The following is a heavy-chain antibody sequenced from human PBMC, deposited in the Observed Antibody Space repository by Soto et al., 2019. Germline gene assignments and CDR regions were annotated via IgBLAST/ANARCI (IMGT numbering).Heavy chain of an antibody. D-gene: IGHD2-2*01. CDR3: ARIAVVPSALAP. J-gene: IGHJ5*02. CDR1: GVSISSSHW. CDR2: VYHSGSA. Sequence: KPSETLSLTCDVSGVSISSSHWWCWLRQPPGKGMEWIGEVYHSGSANYNPSLKSRVSMSVDKSKTQFSLRLSSVTAAETALYYCARIAVVPSALAPGGQGTLVTVS. V-gene: IGHV4-4*02.